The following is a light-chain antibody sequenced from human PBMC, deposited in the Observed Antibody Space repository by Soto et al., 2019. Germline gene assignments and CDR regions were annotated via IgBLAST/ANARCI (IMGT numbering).Light chain of an antibody. CDR1: QSVSSN. CDR2: GAS. CDR3: QQYNKWPLIT. J-gene: IGKJ5*01. V-gene: IGKV3-15*01. Sequence: IVMTQSPATLSVSPGERATLSCRASQSVSSNLAWYQQKPGQAPRLXXYGASTRANGIPARFSGSGSGTEFTLTISGLQSEDFAIYYCQQYNKWPLITFGQGTRLEIK.